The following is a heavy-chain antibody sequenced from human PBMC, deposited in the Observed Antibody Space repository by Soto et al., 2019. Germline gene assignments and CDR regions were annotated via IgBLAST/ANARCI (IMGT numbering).Heavy chain of an antibody. CDR2: IYYSGST. V-gene: IGHV4-31*03. CDR3: ARAVVNFETMVHLFDY. Sequence: QVQLQESGPGLVKPSQTLSLTCTVSGGSISSGGYYWSWIRQHPGKGLEWIGYIYYSGSTYYNPSLKSRVTISVDTSKNQFSLKLSSVTAADTAVYYCARAVVNFETMVHLFDYWGQGTLVTVSS. J-gene: IGHJ4*02. CDR1: GGSISSGGYY. D-gene: IGHD3-10*01.